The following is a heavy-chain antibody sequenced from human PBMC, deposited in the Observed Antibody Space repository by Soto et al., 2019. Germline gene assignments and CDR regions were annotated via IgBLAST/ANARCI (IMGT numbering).Heavy chain of an antibody. Sequence: QVQLVQAGAAVKKPGSSVKVSCKASGGSLSNYGISWVRQAPGQGLEWMGAIIPVFGTPNYAQKFQDRVTITADESTTTVSMEVRSLTSEDTAVYYCARGDATKIVVTTYYAMDVWGQGTKVTVSS. J-gene: IGHJ6*02. CDR2: IIPVFGTP. D-gene: IGHD3-22*01. CDR3: ARGDATKIVVTTYYAMDV. CDR1: GGSLSNYG. V-gene: IGHV1-69*12.